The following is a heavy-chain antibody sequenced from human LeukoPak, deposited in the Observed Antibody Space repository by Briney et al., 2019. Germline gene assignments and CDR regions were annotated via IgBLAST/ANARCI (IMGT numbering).Heavy chain of an antibody. CDR2: TSGSGVNS. Sequence: GGSLRLSCAASGFTLRSYDMSWVRQAPGKGLEWVAATSGSGVNSYYADSVRGRFTISRDNSQNTLYLQMDSLRAEDAALYYCAKEYSGYDFDYWGQGTLVTVSS. CDR3: AKEYSGYDFDY. D-gene: IGHD5-12*01. J-gene: IGHJ4*02. CDR1: GFTLRSYD. V-gene: IGHV3-23*01.